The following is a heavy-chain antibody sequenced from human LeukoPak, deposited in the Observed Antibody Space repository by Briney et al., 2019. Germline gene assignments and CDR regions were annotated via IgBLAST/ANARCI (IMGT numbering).Heavy chain of an antibody. Sequence: ASVKVSCKVSGYTLTELSMHWVRQAPGKGLEWMGGFDPEDGETIYAQKFQGRVTMTEDTSTDTAYMELSSLRSEDTAVYYCATAWRGSDPLLVTNAFDIWGQGTMVTVSS. V-gene: IGHV1-24*01. J-gene: IGHJ3*02. CDR3: ATAWRGSDPLLVTNAFDI. CDR1: GYTLTELS. D-gene: IGHD4-17*01. CDR2: FDPEDGET.